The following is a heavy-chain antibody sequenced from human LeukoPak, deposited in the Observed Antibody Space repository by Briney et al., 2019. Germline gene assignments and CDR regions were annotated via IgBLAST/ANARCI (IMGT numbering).Heavy chain of an antibody. Sequence: PSETLSLTCTVSGGSISTYYWSWIRQPPGKGLEWIGYIYYSGSTNYNPSLKSRVTISVDTSKNQFSLKLSSVTAADTAVYYCARGRKYYYDSSGYYAIYYFDYWGQGTLVTVSS. CDR1: GGSISTYY. CDR3: ARGRKYYYDSSGYYAIYYFDY. D-gene: IGHD3-22*01. J-gene: IGHJ4*02. CDR2: IYYSGST. V-gene: IGHV4-59*12.